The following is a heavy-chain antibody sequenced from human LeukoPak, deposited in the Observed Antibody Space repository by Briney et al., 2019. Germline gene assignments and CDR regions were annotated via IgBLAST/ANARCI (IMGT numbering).Heavy chain of an antibody. V-gene: IGHV4-4*02. CDR2: IYHSGST. CDR1: GGSISSSNW. Sequence: PSGTLSLTCAVSGGSISSSNWWSWVRQPPGKGLEWIGEIYHSGSTNYNPSLKSRVTISLDTSKNQFSLKLSSVTAADTAVYYCARGGRTTGTTPYGDYWGQGTLVTVSS. CDR3: ARGGRTTGTTPYGDY. D-gene: IGHD1-1*01. J-gene: IGHJ4*02.